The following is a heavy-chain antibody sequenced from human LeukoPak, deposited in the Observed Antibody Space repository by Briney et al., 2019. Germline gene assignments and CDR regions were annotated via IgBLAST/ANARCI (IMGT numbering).Heavy chain of an antibody. CDR1: GFAFSTYW. CDR2: INQDASEI. CDR3: ATDRDNSDWQKRFDS. Sequence: GGSLRLSCAASGFAFSTYWMNWYRQAPGKGPEWVGNINQDASEINYVDSVRGRFTISRDNAKNSLHLQMNSLRAEDTAVYYCATDRDNSDWQKRFDSWGQGTLVTVSS. J-gene: IGHJ4*02. D-gene: IGHD2-21*02. V-gene: IGHV3-7*01.